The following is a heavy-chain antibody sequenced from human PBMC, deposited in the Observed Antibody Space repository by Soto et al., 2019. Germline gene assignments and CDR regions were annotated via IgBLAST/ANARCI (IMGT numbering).Heavy chain of an antibody. J-gene: IGHJ1*01. D-gene: IGHD3-22*01. CDR1: GYTFTSYY. Sequence: GASVKVSCKASGYTFTSYYMHWVRQAPGQGLEWMGIINPSGGSTSYAQKFQGRVTMTRDTSTSTVYMELSSLRSEDTAVYYCARGNIDSSGYYYSITRQYFQHWGQGTLVTAPQ. CDR3: ARGNIDSSGYYYSITRQYFQH. CDR2: INPSGGST. V-gene: IGHV1-46*01.